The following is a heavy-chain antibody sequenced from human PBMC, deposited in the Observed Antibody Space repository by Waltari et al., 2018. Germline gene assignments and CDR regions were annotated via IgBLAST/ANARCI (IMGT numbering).Heavy chain of an antibody. CDR1: GGSVDSLY. CDR2: VYYTVRA. D-gene: IGHD3-22*01. V-gene: IGHV4-59*02. Sequence: QVHLQESGPGLVKPSEVLSLSCTVSGGSVDSLYVSCLRQSPGRGLEWIGFVYYTVRADYNPSLRSRVTISMDTSRSQFSLRLTSVTAADTAVYYCARNYDTNGRYRIPYWSFDLWGPGTLVSVSS. J-gene: IGHJ2*01. CDR3: ARNYDTNGRYRIPYWSFDL.